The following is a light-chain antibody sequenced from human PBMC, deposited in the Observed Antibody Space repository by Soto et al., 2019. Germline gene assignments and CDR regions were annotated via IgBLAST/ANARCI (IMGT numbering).Light chain of an antibody. CDR3: HQYGTSTWT. J-gene: IGKJ1*01. V-gene: IGKV3-20*01. CDR1: ERVSSSY. CDR2: SAS. Sequence: EVVLTQSPGTLSLSPGDVVTLSCRASERVSSSYVAWFQQKPGQAPRLLSYSASSRATGVPDRFSGSGSGTDFSLTISRLEPEDFAVYYCHQYGTSTWTFGQGTKVDIK.